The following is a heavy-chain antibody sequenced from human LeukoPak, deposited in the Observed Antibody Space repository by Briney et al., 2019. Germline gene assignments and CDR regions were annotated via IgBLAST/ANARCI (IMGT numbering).Heavy chain of an antibody. CDR2: SDPEDGET. CDR1: GYTLTELS. J-gene: IGHJ5*02. D-gene: IGHD3-10*01. V-gene: IGHV1-24*01. Sequence: ASVKVSCKVSGYTLTELSMHWVRQAPGKGREWMGGSDPEDGETIYAQKFQGRVTMTEDTSTDTAYMELSSLRSEDTAVYYCATAPPSYYGSGSVFFDPWGQGTLVTVSS. CDR3: ATAPPSYYGSGSVFFDP.